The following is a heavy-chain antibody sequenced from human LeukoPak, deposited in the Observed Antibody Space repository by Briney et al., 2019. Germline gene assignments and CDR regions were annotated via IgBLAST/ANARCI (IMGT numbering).Heavy chain of an antibody. D-gene: IGHD6-13*01. CDR3: ASSMAAAGPYFDY. CDR1: GFTFSSYR. CDR2: INSSRSTI. V-gene: IGHV3-48*02. Sequence: PGGSLRLSCAVSGFTFSSYRMNWVRQAPGKGLEWVSYINSSRSTIYYADSVKGRFTISRDNAKNSLYLQMNSLRDEDTAVYYCASSMAAAGPYFDYWGQGTLVTVSS. J-gene: IGHJ4*02.